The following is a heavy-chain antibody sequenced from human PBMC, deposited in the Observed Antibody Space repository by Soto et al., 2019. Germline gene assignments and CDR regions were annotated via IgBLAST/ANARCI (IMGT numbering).Heavy chain of an antibody. CDR3: ARVETGSNHNYYYGMDV. V-gene: IGHV1-69*12. D-gene: IGHD4-4*01. Sequence: QVQLVQSGAEVKKPGSSVKVSCKASGGTFSSYAISWVRQAPGQGLEWMGGIIPIFGTANYAQKFQGRVTITAXXSXSIXYMELSSLRSEDTAVYYCARVETGSNHNYYYGMDVWGQGTTVTVSS. CDR2: IIPIFGTA. J-gene: IGHJ6*02. CDR1: GGTFSSYA.